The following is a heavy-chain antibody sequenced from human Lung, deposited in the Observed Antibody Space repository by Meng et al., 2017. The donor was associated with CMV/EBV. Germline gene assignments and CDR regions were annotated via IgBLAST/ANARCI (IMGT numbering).Heavy chain of an antibody. J-gene: IGHJ4*02. CDR2: IQYDGSNK. D-gene: IGHD5-24*01. Sequence: SCAASGFTFSRYGMHWVRQAPGEGLEWVTFIQYDGSNKYYADSVKGRFTISRDNSKNTLYLQMNSLRAGDTAAYYCAKDSLQPWYSSPRGGGYNWIGYWXQGTXVTVSS. CDR3: AKDSLQPWYSSPRGGGYNWIGY. V-gene: IGHV3-30*02. CDR1: GFTFSRYG.